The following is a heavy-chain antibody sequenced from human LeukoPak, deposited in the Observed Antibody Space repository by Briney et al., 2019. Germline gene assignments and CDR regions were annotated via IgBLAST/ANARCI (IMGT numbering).Heavy chain of an antibody. CDR1: GYTFTSFG. J-gene: IGHJ3*01. D-gene: IGHD6-19*01. Sequence: ASVKVSCKASGYTFTSFGISWVRQAPGQGLEWMGWINTSKGNTIYAQRFQDRVIMTRGTSTTTAYMELRSLRSDDTAVYYCARDKQYVFDVWGRGTRVTVSS. CDR2: INTSKGNT. CDR3: ARDKQYVFDV. V-gene: IGHV1-18*01.